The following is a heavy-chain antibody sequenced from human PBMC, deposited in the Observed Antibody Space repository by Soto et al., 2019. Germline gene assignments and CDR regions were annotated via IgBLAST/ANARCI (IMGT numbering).Heavy chain of an antibody. D-gene: IGHD3-16*01. V-gene: IGHV1-46*01. J-gene: IGHJ4*02. CDR3: ASLEITGY. CDR2: INTSGGST. CDR1: GYTLSSNY. Sequence: QVQLVQSGAEVKKPGASVKVSCKASGYTLSSNYMVWVRQAPGQGLEWMGIINTSGGSTDYAQKFQGRLTMTRDTSTNTVYMELSSLRSEDTAVYYCASLEITGYWGQGTQVTVS.